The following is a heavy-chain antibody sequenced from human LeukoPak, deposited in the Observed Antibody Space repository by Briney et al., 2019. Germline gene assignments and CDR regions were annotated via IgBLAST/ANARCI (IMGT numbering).Heavy chain of an antibody. CDR2: FDPEDGET. Sequence: ASLRVSRKVSVYTLTELSMHWVRQAPGKGLEWMGGFDPEDGETTYAQKFHVRVTMTEDTSTDTAYMELSSLRSEDTAVYYCATAVTLRGEYYFDYWGRGTLVTVSS. J-gene: IGHJ4*02. CDR1: VYTLTELS. CDR3: ATAVTLRGEYYFDY. V-gene: IGHV1-24*01. D-gene: IGHD2-21*02.